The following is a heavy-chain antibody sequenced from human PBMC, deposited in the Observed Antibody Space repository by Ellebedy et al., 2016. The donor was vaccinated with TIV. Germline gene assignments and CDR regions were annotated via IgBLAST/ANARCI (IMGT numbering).Heavy chain of an antibody. CDR1: GGTFSSYA. CDR3: ARVGYVDAFDI. V-gene: IGHV1-69*06. Sequence: SVKVSXXASGGTFSSYAISWVRQAPGQGLEWMGGIIPIFGTANYAQKFQGRVTITADKSTSTAYMELSSLRSEDTAVYYCARVGYVDAFDIWGQGTMVTVSS. D-gene: IGHD5-12*01. CDR2: IIPIFGTA. J-gene: IGHJ3*02.